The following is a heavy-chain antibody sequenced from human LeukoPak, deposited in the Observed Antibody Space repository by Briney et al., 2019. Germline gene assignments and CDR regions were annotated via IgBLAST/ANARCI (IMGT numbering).Heavy chain of an antibody. CDR3: ARRVTTVTTANPHDAFDI. CDR2: IIPIFGTA. D-gene: IGHD4-17*01. V-gene: IGHV1-69*13. CDR1: GYTFTSYG. Sequence: ASVKVSCKASGYTFTSYGINWVRQAPGQGLEWMGWIIPIFGTANYAQKFQGRVTITADESTSTAYMELSSLRSEDTAVYYCARRVTTVTTANPHDAFDIWGQGTMVTVSS. J-gene: IGHJ3*02.